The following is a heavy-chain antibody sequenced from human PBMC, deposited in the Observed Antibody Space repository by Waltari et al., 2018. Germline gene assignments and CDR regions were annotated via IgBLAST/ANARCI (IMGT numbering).Heavy chain of an antibody. Sequence: QVQLQQWGAGLLKPSETLSLTCAVYGGSFSGYYWSWLRQPPGKGLEWIGEINHSGSTNYNPSLKSRITISVDTSKNQFSLKLSSVTAADTAVYYCARGLRVEVLRYFDWSYFDYWGQGTLVTVSS. CDR1: GGSFSGYY. CDR2: INHSGST. CDR3: ARGLRVEVLRYFDWSYFDY. J-gene: IGHJ4*02. V-gene: IGHV4-34*01. D-gene: IGHD3-9*01.